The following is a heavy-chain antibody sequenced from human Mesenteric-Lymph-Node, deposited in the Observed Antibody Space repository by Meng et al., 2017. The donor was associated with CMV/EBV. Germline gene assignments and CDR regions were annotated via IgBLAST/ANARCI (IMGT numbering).Heavy chain of an antibody. V-gene: IGHV3-21*01. J-gene: IGHJ4*02. CDR2: ISSSFTYI. D-gene: IGHD3-16*01. CDR3: TRLHSTFFDY. Sequence: GVLKISCAASGFTFTSYSINWVRQAPGKGLEWVSSISSSFTYIYYADSVKGRFTISRDNAKNSVYLQLNSLRAEDTAVYFCTRLHSTFFDYWGQGALVTVSS. CDR1: GFTFTSYS.